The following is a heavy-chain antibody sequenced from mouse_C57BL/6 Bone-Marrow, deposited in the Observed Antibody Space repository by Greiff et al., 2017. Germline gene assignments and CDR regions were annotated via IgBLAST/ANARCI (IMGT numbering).Heavy chain of an antibody. V-gene: IGHV5-6*02. CDR1: GFTFSSYG. J-gene: IGHJ1*01. Sequence: EVMLVESGGDLVKPGGSLKLSCAASGFTFSSYGMSWVRPTPDNRLEWVATISSGGSYTYYPDSVKGRVTISRDNAKNTLYLQMSSLKSEDTAMYYCARREVRDWYFDVWGAGTTVTVSS. D-gene: IGHD2-14*01. CDR3: ARREVRDWYFDV. CDR2: ISSGGSYT.